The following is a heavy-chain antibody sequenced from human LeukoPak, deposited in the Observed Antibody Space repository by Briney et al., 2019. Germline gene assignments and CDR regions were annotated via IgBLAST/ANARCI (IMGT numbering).Heavy chain of an antibody. CDR2: IGSDSDGI. D-gene: IGHD2-2*01. J-gene: IGHJ4*02. CDR3: AKYRTTYAPPRNFDN. CDR1: GFNFNNFP. Sequence: GGSLRLSCAASGFNFNNFPMMWDRQAPGKGLEGVAVIGSDSDGIYYTDSVKGRFAVSRDNSKRTLYLQMNSLRADDTAIYYCAKYRTTYAPPRNFDNWGQGTLVTVSS. V-gene: IGHV3-23*01.